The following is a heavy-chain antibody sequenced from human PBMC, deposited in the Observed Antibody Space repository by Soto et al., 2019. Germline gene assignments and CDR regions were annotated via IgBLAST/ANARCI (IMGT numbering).Heavy chain of an antibody. CDR1: GFTFSSYG. CDR3: ARMSTVTKKDY. D-gene: IGHD4-17*01. CDR2: ISSSSSYI. V-gene: IGHV3-21*01. J-gene: IGHJ4*02. Sequence: SLRLSCAASGFTFSSYGMNWVRQAPGKGLEWVSSISSSSSYIYYADSVEGRFTISRDNAKNSLYLQMNSLRAEDTAVYYCARMSTVTKKDYWGQGTLVTVSS.